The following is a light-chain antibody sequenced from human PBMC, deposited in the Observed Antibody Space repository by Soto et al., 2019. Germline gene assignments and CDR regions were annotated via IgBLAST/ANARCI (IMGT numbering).Light chain of an antibody. J-gene: IGLJ3*02. CDR3: QSYDSSLSGVV. CDR2: RNI. V-gene: IGLV1-40*01. Sequence: QAVVTQPRSVSGALGQRVTISCTGRSSNIGAGYDVHWYQQLPGTAPKLLIYRNINRPSGVPDRFSGSQSGTSASLAITGLQAEDEADYFCQSYDSSLSGVVFGGGTKLTVL. CDR1: SSNIGAGYD.